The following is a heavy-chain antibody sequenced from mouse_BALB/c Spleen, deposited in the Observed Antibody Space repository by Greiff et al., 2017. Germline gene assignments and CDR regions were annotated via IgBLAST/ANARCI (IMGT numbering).Heavy chain of an antibody. Sequence: QVQLQQSGAELAKPGASVKMSCKASGYTFTSYWMHWVKQRPGQGLEWIGYINPSTGYTEYNQKFKDKATLTADKSSSTAYMQLSSLTSEDSAVYYCARLLYHGPMRGYFDYWGQGTTLTVSS. J-gene: IGHJ2*01. D-gene: IGHD2-1*01. CDR2: INPSTGYT. CDR1: GYTFTSYW. V-gene: IGHV1-7*01. CDR3: ARLLYHGPMRGYFDY.